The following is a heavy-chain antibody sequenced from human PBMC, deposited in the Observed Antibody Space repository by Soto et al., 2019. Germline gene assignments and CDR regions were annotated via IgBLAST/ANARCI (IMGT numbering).Heavy chain of an antibody. D-gene: IGHD6-19*01. CDR1: GYTFTGYY. CDR2: INPNSGGT. CDR3: ARDPGIEVAGGYYYSGMDV. J-gene: IGHJ6*02. V-gene: IGHV1-2*04. Sequence: ASVKVSCKASGYTFTGYYMHWVRQAPGQGLEWMGWINPNSGGTNYAQKFQGWVTMTRDTSISTAYMELSRLRSDDTAVYYCARDPGIEVAGGYYYSGMDVWGQGTTVTVSS.